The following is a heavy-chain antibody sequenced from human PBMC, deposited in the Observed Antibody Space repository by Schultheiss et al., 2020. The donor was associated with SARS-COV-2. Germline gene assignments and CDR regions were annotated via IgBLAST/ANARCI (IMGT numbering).Heavy chain of an antibody. Sequence: SQTLSLTCTVSGGSISSSSYYWGWIRQPPGKGLEWIGSIYYSGSTYYNTSLKSRVTISVDTSKNQFSLKLSSVTAADTAVYYCARVGLVGATRVDYWGQGTLVTVSS. CDR2: IYYSGST. CDR3: ARVGLVGATRVDY. CDR1: GGSISSSSYY. V-gene: IGHV4-39*07. D-gene: IGHD1-26*01. J-gene: IGHJ4*02.